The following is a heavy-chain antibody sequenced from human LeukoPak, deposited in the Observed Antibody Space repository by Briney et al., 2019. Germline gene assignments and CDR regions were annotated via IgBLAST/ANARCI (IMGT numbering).Heavy chain of an antibody. CDR1: GGSIGSNY. Sequence: PSETLSLTCTVSGGSIGSNYWTWIRQPPGKGLEYIGYIYYTGGTNYNPSLKSRVTISVDTSKNQFSLKLTSVTAADPAVYFCAKYGNSVGVLDTWGQGTLVT. CDR2: IYYTGGT. V-gene: IGHV4-59*08. CDR3: AKYGNSVGVLDT. D-gene: IGHD5/OR15-5a*01. J-gene: IGHJ5*02.